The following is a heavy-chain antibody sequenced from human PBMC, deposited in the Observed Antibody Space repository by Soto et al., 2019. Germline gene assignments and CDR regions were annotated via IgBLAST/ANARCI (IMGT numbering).Heavy chain of an antibody. D-gene: IGHD3-22*01. V-gene: IGHV4-31*03. CDR2: IYYSGST. CDR1: CGSISSGGYY. CDR3: ARALGYYDSSGYYYFDY. Sequence: SVTLCLTCTVSCGSISSGGYYWSWIRQHPGKGLEWIGYIYYSGSTYYNPSLKSRVTISVDTSKNQYSLKLSSVTAADTAVYYCARALGYYDSSGYYYFDYWGQGTLVTVSS. J-gene: IGHJ4*02.